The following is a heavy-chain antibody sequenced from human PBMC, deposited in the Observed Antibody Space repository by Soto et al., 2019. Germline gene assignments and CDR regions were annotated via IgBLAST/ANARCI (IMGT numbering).Heavy chain of an antibody. Sequence: EVQLVESGGVLVQPGGSLRLSCAASGFTFSSHWMHWVRQAPGKGLVWVSRINSDGSRINYADSVKGRLTNSRDNAKNTVYLQMNSLRAEDTAVYICARGASGRYYMDVWGKGTTVTVSS. D-gene: IGHD3-10*01. CDR1: GFTFSSHW. CDR3: ARGASGRYYMDV. J-gene: IGHJ6*03. CDR2: INSDGSRI. V-gene: IGHV3-74*01.